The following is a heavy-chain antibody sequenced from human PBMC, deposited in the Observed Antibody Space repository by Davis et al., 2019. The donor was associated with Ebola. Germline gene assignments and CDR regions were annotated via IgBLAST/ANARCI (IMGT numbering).Heavy chain of an antibody. V-gene: IGHV5-10-1*01. D-gene: IGHD6-13*01. Sequence: GESLKISCKGSGYSFTSYWISWVRQMPGKGLEWMGRIDPSDSYTNYSPSFQGHVTISADKSISTAYLQWSSLKASDTAMYYCARVVAAAGWADAFDIWGQGTMVTVSS. J-gene: IGHJ3*02. CDR3: ARVVAAAGWADAFDI. CDR1: GYSFTSYW. CDR2: IDPSDSYT.